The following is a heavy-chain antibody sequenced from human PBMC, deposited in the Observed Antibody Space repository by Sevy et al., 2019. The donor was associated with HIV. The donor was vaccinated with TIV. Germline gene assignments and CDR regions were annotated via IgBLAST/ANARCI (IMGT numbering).Heavy chain of an antibody. D-gene: IGHD1-20*01. J-gene: IGHJ4*02. Sequence: ASVKVSCKASGGTFSSYAISWVRQAPGQGLEWMGGIIPIFGTANYAQKFQGRVTITADESTRTAYMELSSLRSEDTAVYYCARGNNWNPYYFDYWGQGTLVTVSS. CDR3: ARGNNWNPYYFDY. CDR1: GGTFSSYA. V-gene: IGHV1-69*13. CDR2: IIPIFGTA.